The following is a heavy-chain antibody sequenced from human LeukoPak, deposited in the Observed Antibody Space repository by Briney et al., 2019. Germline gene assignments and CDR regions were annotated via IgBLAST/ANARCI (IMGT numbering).Heavy chain of an antibody. CDR1: GDSISRYY. V-gene: IGHV4-59*01. CDR2: IYYSGST. D-gene: IGHD3-10*01. CDR3: ARDSNYGWGSFGY. J-gene: IGHJ4*02. Sequence: PSETLSLTCTVSGDSISRYYWSWIRQPPGKGLEWIGYIYYSGSTNYNPSLKSRVTISVDTSKNQFSLKLSSVTAADTAVYYCARDSNYGWGSFGYWGQGTLVTVSS.